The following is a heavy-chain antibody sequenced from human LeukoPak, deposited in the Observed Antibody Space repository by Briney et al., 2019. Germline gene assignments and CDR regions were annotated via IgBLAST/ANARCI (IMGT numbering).Heavy chain of an antibody. CDR1: GGTFSSYA. CDR3: ARGNNIVVVPAAHFDY. CDR2: IIPIFGTA. D-gene: IGHD2-2*01. Sequence: PSVKISCKASGGTFSSYAISWVRQAPGQGLEWMGGIIPIFGTANYAQKFQGRVTITADESTSTAYMELSSLRSEDTAVYYCARGNNIVVVPAAHFDYWGQGTLVTVSS. J-gene: IGHJ4*02. V-gene: IGHV1-69*13.